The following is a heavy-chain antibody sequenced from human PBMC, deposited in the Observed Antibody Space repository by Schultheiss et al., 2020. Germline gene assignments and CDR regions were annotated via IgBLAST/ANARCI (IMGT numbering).Heavy chain of an antibody. J-gene: IGHJ5*02. D-gene: IGHD6-19*01. CDR1: GGSISSSSYY. Sequence: SQTLSLTCTVSGGSISSSSYYWGWIRQPPGKGLEWIGSIYYSGSTYYNPSLKSRVTISVDTSKNQFSLKLSSVTAADTAVYYCAAPGYSSGWYGWANWFDPWGQGTLVTVSS. V-gene: IGHV4-39*01. CDR3: AAPGYSSGWYGWANWFDP. CDR2: IYYSGST.